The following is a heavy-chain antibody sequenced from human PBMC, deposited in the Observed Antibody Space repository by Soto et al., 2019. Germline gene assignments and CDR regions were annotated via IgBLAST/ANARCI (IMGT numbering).Heavy chain of an antibody. CDR3: AGGPYEYFLD. Sequence: QLQLQESGAGPVKPSQTLSLTCAVSGASISRDTDSWNWIRQPPGKGLEWIGYIHRSGSTYYTPSLKSRVNISVDKTKNQFSLRLTSVTAADTAVYYWAGGPYEYFLDGGLGTLVTVSS. J-gene: IGHJ1*01. D-gene: IGHD6-6*01. CDR2: IHRSGST. V-gene: IGHV4-30-2*01. CDR1: GASISRDTDS.